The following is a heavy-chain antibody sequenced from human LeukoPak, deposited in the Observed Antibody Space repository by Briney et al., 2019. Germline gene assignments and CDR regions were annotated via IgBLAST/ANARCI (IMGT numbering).Heavy chain of an antibody. J-gene: IGHJ5*02. CDR2: INHSGST. V-gene: IGHV4-34*01. CDR1: GGSFSGYY. CDR3: ARRRGTGLRWFDP. D-gene: IGHD4-17*01. Sequence: KPSETLSLTCAVYGGSFSGYYWSWIHQPPGKGLEWIGEINHSGSTNYNPSLKSRVTISVDTSKNQFSLKLSSVTAADTAVYYCARRRGTGLRWFDPWGQGTLVTVSS.